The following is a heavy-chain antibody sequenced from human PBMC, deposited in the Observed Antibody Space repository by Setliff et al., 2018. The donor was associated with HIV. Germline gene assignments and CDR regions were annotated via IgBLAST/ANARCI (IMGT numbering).Heavy chain of an antibody. CDR3: TRPQYIYDNSDSDN. CDR2: IRTDAEGYAT. D-gene: IGHD3-22*01. V-gene: IGHV3-73*01. Sequence: LGESLQIYCGATGFTFSGSPMHWVSTASGKGLEWVGRIRTDAEGYATAYAASVKGRFTISRDDSTNTAYLQMNSLKTEDTAIYYCTRPQYIYDNSDSDNWGQGALVTVSS. J-gene: IGHJ4*02. CDR1: GFTFSGSP.